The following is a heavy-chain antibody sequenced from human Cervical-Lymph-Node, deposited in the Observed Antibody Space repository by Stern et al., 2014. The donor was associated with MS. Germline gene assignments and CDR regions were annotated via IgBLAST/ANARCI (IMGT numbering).Heavy chain of an antibody. CDR1: GYTFTSYD. Sequence: VQLVESGAEVKKPGASVKVSCKASGYTFTSYDINWVRQATGQGLEWMGWMNPNSGNTGYAQKFQGRVTMTRNTSITTAYMELSSLRSEDTAVYYCARSVACSSFSCSYYFDYWGQGALVTVSS. CDR3: ARSVACSSFSCSYYFDY. CDR2: MNPNSGNT. D-gene: IGHD2-2*01. V-gene: IGHV1-8*01. J-gene: IGHJ4*02.